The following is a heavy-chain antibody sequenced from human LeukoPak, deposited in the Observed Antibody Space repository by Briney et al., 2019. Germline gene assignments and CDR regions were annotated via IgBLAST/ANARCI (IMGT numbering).Heavy chain of an antibody. J-gene: IGHJ4*02. CDR3: ATDLRMRDGSYGR. D-gene: IGHD5-18*01. CDR2: INHSGST. CDR1: GGSFSGYY. V-gene: IGHV4-34*01. Sequence: SETLSLTCAVYGGSFSGYYWSWIRQPPGKGLEWIGEINHSGSTNYNPSLKSRVTISVDTSKNQFSLKLSSVTAADTAVYYCATDLRMRDGSYGRWGQGTLVTVSS.